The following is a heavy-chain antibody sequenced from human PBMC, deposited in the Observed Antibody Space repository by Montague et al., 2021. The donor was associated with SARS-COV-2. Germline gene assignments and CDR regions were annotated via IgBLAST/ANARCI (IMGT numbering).Heavy chain of an antibody. J-gene: IGHJ6*02. Sequence: TLSLTCSVSGDSIGSGGFYYTWIRHLPGKGLEWLGNIYHSGSTYFNPSLKSRLTMSVDTSKQHFSLNLTSVTAADTAVYYCARFAYRLLFIASYYGMDVWGQGTTVTVSS. CDR3: ARFAYRLLFIASYYGMDV. D-gene: IGHD2-2*01. CDR1: GDSIGSGGFY. V-gene: IGHV4-31*03. CDR2: IYHSGST.